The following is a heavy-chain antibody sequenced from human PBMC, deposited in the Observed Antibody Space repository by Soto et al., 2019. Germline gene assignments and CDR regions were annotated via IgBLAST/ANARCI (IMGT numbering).Heavy chain of an antibody. J-gene: IGHJ5*02. CDR3: ARDGGQDYGDKNWFDT. V-gene: IGHV4-59*01. CDR1: GGSISSNY. CDR2: IYYSGST. Sequence: PSETLSLTCTVSGGSISSNYWNWIRQPPGKGLEWIGYIYYSGSTNHNPSLKSRVTISVDTSKNQISLKLSSVTAADTAVYYCARDGGQDYGDKNWFDTWGQGTLVTVSS. D-gene: IGHD4-17*01.